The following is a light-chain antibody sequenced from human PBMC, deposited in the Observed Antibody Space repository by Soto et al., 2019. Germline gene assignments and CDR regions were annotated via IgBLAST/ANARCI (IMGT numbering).Light chain of an antibody. CDR2: DAS. Sequence: IQMTQSPSTLSASVGDRVTITSQASQSISSWLAWYQQKPGKAPKLLIYDASSLESGVPSRFSGSGSGTEFTLTISSLQPDDFATYYCQQYNSYLWTFGQGTKVDIK. CDR3: QQYNSYLWT. J-gene: IGKJ1*01. CDR1: QSISSW. V-gene: IGKV1-5*01.